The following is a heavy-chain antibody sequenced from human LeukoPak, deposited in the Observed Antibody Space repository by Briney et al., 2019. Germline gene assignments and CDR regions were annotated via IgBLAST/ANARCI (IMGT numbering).Heavy chain of an antibody. V-gene: IGHV3-48*03. D-gene: IGHD3-22*01. CDR1: GFTFSSYE. Sequence: GGSLRLSCAASGFTFSSYEMNWVRQAPGKGLEWVSYISSSGSTIYYADSVKGRFTISRDNAKNSLYLQMNSLRAEDTAVYYCARGKIVVVPNPIYYFDYWGQGTLVTVSS. J-gene: IGHJ4*02. CDR3: ARGKIVVVPNPIYYFDY. CDR2: ISSSGSTI.